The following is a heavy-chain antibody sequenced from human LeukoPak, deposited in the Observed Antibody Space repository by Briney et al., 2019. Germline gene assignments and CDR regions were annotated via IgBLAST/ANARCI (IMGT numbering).Heavy chain of an antibody. J-gene: IGHJ4*02. CDR1: GFTFSSYG. CDR3: AKGPLGSGYYYLDY. V-gene: IGHV3-30*18. D-gene: IGHD3-3*01. CDR2: ISYDGSNK. Sequence: GSLRLSCAASGFTFSSYGMHWVRQAPGKGLEWVAVISYDGSNKYYADSVKGRFTISRDNSKNTLYLQMNSLRAEDTAVYYCAKGPLGSGYYYLDYWGQGTLVTVSS.